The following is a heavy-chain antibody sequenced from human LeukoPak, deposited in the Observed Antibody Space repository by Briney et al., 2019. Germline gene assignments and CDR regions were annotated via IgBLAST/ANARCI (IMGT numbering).Heavy chain of an antibody. CDR3: ARVFGYCSSTRCLWFDP. V-gene: IGHV1-69*13. CDR2: IIPIFGTA. J-gene: IGHJ5*02. Sequence: ASVKVSCKASGGTFSSYAISWVRQAPGQGLEWMGGIIPIFGTANYAQKLQGRVTITADESTSTAYMELSSLRSEDTAVYYCARVFGYCSSTRCLWFDPWGQGTLVTVSS. D-gene: IGHD2-2*01. CDR1: GGTFSSYA.